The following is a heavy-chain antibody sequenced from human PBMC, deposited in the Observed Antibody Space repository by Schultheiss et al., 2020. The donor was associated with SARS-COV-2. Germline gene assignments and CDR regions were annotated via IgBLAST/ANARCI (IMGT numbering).Heavy chain of an antibody. CDR3: ARDRDNWNDVRPTAPDY. CDR2: IWYDGSNK. D-gene: IGHD1-1*01. V-gene: IGHV3-33*01. Sequence: GESLKISCAASGFTFSSYGMHWVRQAPGKGLEWVAVIWYDGSNKYYADSVKGRFTISRDNSKNTLYLQINSLRAEDTAVYYCARDRDNWNDVRPTAPDYWGQGTLVTVSS. CDR1: GFTFSSYG. J-gene: IGHJ4*02.